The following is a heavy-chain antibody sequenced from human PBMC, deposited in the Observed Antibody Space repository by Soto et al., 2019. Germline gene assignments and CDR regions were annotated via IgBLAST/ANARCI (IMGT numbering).Heavy chain of an antibody. CDR3: ATTPAHYCVHRTQGFAFDI. CDR2: ISYDGSNK. D-gene: IGHD4-17*01. CDR1: GFSVSSYV. V-gene: IGHV3-30-3*01. J-gene: IGHJ3*02. Sequence: QVQLVESGCGVVQPGMSMRLSGAASGFSVSSYVMHWVRHAPGKGLEWVAGISYDGSNKYYADSVTGRFTISRDNSKNTLSLQLNSLIADDTAVSYCATTPAHYCVHRTQGFAFDIWGQGTMVTVAS.